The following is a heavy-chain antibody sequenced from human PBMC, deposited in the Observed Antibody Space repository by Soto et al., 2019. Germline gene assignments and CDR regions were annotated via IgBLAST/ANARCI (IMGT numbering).Heavy chain of an antibody. CDR2: INHSGST. D-gene: IGHD3-22*01. CDR3: ARGIPLIVAVQGDAHDKYYFDS. J-gene: IGHJ4*02. CDR1: GGSFSGYY. Sequence: SETLSLTCAVYGGSFSGYYWSWIRQPPEKGLEWIGEINHSGSTNQNPSLKSRVSISVDTSKNQFSLKLKSVTAADTAVYYCARGIPLIVAVQGDAHDKYYFDSWGLGTLVTVSS. V-gene: IGHV4-34*01.